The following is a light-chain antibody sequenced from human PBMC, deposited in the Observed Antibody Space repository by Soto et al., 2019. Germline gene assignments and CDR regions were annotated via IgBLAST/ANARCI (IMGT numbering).Light chain of an antibody. J-gene: IGKJ4*01. CDR3: KKLRSYQSN. CDR2: DAY. Sequence: DIQLTCSSSFLSASVGDIVTITRRASQDISRYLAWYQQKPGKAHKLMICDAYTLYSGVKSRFSGSGSGTDFTLTISGMQPEDFAAYYCKKLRSYQSNVGGGNKVDIK. CDR1: QDISRY. V-gene: IGKV1-9*01.